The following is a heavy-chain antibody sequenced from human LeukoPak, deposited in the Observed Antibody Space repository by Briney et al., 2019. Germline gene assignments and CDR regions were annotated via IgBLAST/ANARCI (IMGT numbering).Heavy chain of an antibody. D-gene: IGHD2-2*01. CDR2: ITPIFGIA. CDR3: ARGGVVPAAIYEDV. Sequence: SVKVSCKASGGTFSSYAISWVRQAPGQGLEWMGGITPIFGIANYAQKFQGRVTITADKSTSTAYMELSSLRSEDTAVYYCARGGVVPAAIYEDVWGQGTTVTVSS. CDR1: GGTFSSYA. J-gene: IGHJ6*02. V-gene: IGHV1-69*17.